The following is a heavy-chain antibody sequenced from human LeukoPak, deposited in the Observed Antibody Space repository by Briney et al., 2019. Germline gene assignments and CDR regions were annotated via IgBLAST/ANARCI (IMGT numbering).Heavy chain of an antibody. V-gene: IGHV3-30*18. Sequence: GGSLRLSCAASGVTFSSYGMHWVRQAPGKGLEWVAVISYDGSNKYYADSVKGRFTNSRDNSKNTLYLQMNSLRAEDTAVYYCAKPPCILTGYYPFDYWGQGTLVTVSS. CDR3: AKPPCILTGYYPFDY. D-gene: IGHD3-9*01. J-gene: IGHJ4*02. CDR2: ISYDGSNK. CDR1: GVTFSSYG.